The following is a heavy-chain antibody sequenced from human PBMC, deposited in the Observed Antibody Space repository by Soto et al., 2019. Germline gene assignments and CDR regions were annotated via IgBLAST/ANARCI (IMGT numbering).Heavy chain of an antibody. V-gene: IGHV1-46*03. Sequence: QVQLVQSGAEVKKPGASVKVSCKASGYTFTSYYMNWVRQAPGQGLEWLGIINPSGGYTTYAQRLLRTVTMTSDTSTSTVGMEQGSLTSADAAVYYCARGGGIGVVTAQYDRWGQGTLGTVSS. CDR1: GYTFTSYY. CDR2: INPSGGYT. D-gene: IGHD2-21*02. J-gene: IGHJ5*02. CDR3: ARGGGIGVVTAQYDR.